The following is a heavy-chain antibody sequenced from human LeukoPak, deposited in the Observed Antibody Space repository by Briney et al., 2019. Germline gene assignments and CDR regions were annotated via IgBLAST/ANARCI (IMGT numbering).Heavy chain of an antibody. CDR3: ARSRWSGSSGRFAALDV. D-gene: IGHD6-19*01. CDR2: IYPGDSNT. J-gene: IGHJ3*01. Sequence: GESRKISCKGSGYSFTSYWIGWVRQMPGKGLEWMGIIYPGDSNTTYSPSFQGQVTISADKSITTAYLQWSSLKASDTAMYYCARSRWSGSSGRFAALDVWGQATLVTVS. CDR1: GYSFTSYW. V-gene: IGHV5-51*01.